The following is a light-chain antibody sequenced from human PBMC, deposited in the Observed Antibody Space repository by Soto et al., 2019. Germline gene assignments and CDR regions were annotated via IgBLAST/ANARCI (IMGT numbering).Light chain of an antibody. CDR1: SSNIGAGFD. V-gene: IGLV1-40*01. CDR2: GTS. CDR3: QSYDSSLSAWV. J-gene: IGLJ3*02. Sequence: QSALTQPPSVSGAPGQRVTISCTGSSSNIGAGFDVHWYQHLPGTAPKLLIYGTSNRPSGVPDRFSGSKSGASASLAITGLQAEDESDYYCQSYDSSLSAWVFGGGTQLTVL.